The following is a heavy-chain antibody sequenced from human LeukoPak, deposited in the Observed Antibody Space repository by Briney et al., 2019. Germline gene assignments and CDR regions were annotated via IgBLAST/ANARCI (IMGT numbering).Heavy chain of an antibody. V-gene: IGHV1-18*01. Sequence: ASVKVSCKASGYTFTSYGISWVRQAPGQGLEWMGWISAYNGNTNYAQKLQGRVTMTTDTSTSTAYMELRSLRSDDTAVYYCARDLYYYDSSGYYLDAFDIWGQGTMVTVSS. CDR1: GYTFTSYG. CDR2: ISAYNGNT. D-gene: IGHD3-22*01. J-gene: IGHJ3*02. CDR3: ARDLYYYDSSGYYLDAFDI.